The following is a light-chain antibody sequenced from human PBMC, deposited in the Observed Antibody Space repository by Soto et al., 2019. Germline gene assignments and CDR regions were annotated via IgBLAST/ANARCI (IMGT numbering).Light chain of an antibody. CDR1: QGISSY. V-gene: IGKV1-9*01. Sequence: IQLTQSPSSLSASVGDRVTITCRASQGISSYLAWYQQKPGKAPKLLIKAASRLQTGVTSRFSGSGSGTDFTLTISGLQPDDFATYYCQQLNIDSYPITFGQGTRLELK. J-gene: IGKJ5*01. CDR2: AAS. CDR3: QQLNIDSYPIT.